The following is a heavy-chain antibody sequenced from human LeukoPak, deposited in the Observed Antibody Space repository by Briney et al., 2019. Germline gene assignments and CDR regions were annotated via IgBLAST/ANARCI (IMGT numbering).Heavy chain of an antibody. CDR3: ARQGSEFSYYMDV. CDR2: IYHSGST. CDR1: GYSISSGYY. J-gene: IGHJ6*03. Sequence: SETLSLTCTVSGYSISSGYYWGWIRPPPGKGLEWIGSIYHSGSTYYNPSLKSRVTISVDTSKNQFSLKLSSVTAADTAVYYCARQGSEFSYYMDVWGKGTTVTISS. D-gene: IGHD3-10*01. V-gene: IGHV4-38-2*02.